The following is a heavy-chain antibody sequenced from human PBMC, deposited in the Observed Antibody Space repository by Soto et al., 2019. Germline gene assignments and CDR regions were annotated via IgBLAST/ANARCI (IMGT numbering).Heavy chain of an antibody. V-gene: IGHV3-33*01. Sequence: PGGSLRLSCAASGFTFSSYGMHWVRQAPGKGLEWVAVIWYDGSNKYYADSVKGRFTISRDNSKNTLYLQMNSLRAEDTAVYYCARDLTTIFGVVTVSDYYGMDVWGQGTTVTVSS. CDR1: GFTFSSYG. J-gene: IGHJ6*02. D-gene: IGHD3-3*01. CDR3: ARDLTTIFGVVTVSDYYGMDV. CDR2: IWYDGSNK.